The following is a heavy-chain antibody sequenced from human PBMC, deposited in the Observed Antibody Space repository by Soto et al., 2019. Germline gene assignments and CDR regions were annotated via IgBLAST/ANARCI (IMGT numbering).Heavy chain of an antibody. CDR2: IIPIFGTA. CDR3: ASNNFWIYYYGRDV. J-gene: IGHJ6*02. D-gene: IGHD1-20*01. CDR1: GGTFSSYA. V-gene: IGHV1-69*13. Sequence: SVNVSCKASGGTFSSYAISWVRQAPGQGLEWMGGIIPIFGTANYAQKFQGRVTITADESTSTAYMELSSLRSEDTTMYYCASNNFWIYYYGRDVWVQETTGSVS.